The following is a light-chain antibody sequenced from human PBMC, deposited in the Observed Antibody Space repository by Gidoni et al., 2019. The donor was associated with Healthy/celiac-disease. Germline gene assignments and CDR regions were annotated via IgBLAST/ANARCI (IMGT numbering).Light chain of an antibody. CDR2: AAS. CDR1: QGISSY. CDR3: QQYYSYPPV. Sequence: AIRITQSPSSLSASTGDRVTITCRASQGISSYLAWYQQKPGKAPKLQIYAASTLQSGVPSRFSGSGSGTDFTLTISCLQSEDFATYYCQQYYSYPPVFGQGTRLEIK. V-gene: IGKV1-8*01. J-gene: IGKJ5*01.